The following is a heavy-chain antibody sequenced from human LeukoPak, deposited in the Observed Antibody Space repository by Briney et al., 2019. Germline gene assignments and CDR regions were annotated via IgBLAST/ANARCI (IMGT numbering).Heavy chain of an antibody. CDR2: LYSDGNT. V-gene: IGHV3-53*01. Sequence: GGSLRLSCAASGFTVIANDMTWVRQAPGKGLEWVSVLYSDGNTKYADSVQGRFTISRDNSKNTLYLEMNSLSPDDTAVYYCARGVEPLAANTLAYWGQGTLVTVSS. D-gene: IGHD1-14*01. CDR1: GFTVIAND. J-gene: IGHJ4*02. CDR3: ARGVEPLAANTLAY.